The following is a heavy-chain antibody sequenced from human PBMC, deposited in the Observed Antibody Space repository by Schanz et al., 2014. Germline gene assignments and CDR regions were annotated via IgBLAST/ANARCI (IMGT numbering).Heavy chain of an antibody. V-gene: IGHV3-30*04. CDR3: VKDLQRELLRDDHYYGMDV. CDR2: TSTDGTKT. Sequence: QLQLAESGGGVIQPGASLRLSCAASGFTFRGHAMHWVRQAPGQGLEKVAVTSTDGTKTYYAASVKGRFTISRDNSKNTMYLQMNSLRAEDTAVYYCVKDLQRELLRDDHYYGMDVWGQGTTVTVSS. D-gene: IGHD1-26*01. CDR1: GFTFRGHA. J-gene: IGHJ6*02.